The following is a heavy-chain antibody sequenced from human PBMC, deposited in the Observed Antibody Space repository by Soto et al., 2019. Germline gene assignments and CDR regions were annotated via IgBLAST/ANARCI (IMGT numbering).Heavy chain of an antibody. D-gene: IGHD1-26*01. J-gene: IGHJ4*02. V-gene: IGHV3-33*03. Sequence: GSLRLSCAASGFTFSSYGMHWVRQVPGKGLEWVAVIWYDGSNKYYADSVKSRLTITKDTSKNQVVLAMTKMDPVDTATYYCAHSRSGRYWALDYWGQGTLVTVSS. CDR2: IWYDGSNK. CDR1: GFTFSSYG. CDR3: AHSRSGRYWALDY.